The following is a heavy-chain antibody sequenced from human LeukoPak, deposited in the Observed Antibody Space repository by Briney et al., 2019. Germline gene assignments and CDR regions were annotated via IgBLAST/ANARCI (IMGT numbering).Heavy chain of an antibody. V-gene: IGHV1-69*13. CDR3: ARGPPLGYDYVWGSYRPSHFDP. D-gene: IGHD3-16*02. CDR1: GGTFSSYA. J-gene: IGHJ5*02. Sequence: GASVKVSCKASGGTFSSYAISWVRQAPGQGLEWMGGIIPIFGTANYAQKFQGRVTITADESTSTAYMELSSLRSEDTAVYYCARGPPLGYDYVWGSYRPSHFDPWGQGTLVTVSS. CDR2: IIPIFGTA.